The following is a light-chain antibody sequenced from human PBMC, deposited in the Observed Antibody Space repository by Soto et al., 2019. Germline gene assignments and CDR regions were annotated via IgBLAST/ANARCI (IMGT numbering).Light chain of an antibody. CDR3: QQYGSSPPWT. CDR2: GAS. Sequence: EIVLTQSPGTLSSSPGERATLSCRASQSVTSNYLAWYQQKPGQAPRLVIYGASSRATGIPDRFSGSGSGTDFTLTISRLEPEDFAVYYCQQYGSSPPWTFGQGTKVEFK. J-gene: IGKJ1*01. CDR1: QSVTSNY. V-gene: IGKV3-20*01.